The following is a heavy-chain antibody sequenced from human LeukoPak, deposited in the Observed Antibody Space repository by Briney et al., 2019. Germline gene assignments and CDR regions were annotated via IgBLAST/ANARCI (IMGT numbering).Heavy chain of an antibody. D-gene: IGHD3-9*01. CDR1: GVSISSSEW. CDR3: GKTDIYFNQIDY. J-gene: IGHJ4*02. CDR2: IHRNGRT. V-gene: IGHV4-4*02. Sequence: PSGTLSLTCAVSGVSISSSEWGIWVRQPPGQGLEWIGEIHRNGRTRYNPSLKSRVTMSIDYSKNQFSLKVSSVNAADTAIYYCGKTDIYFNQIDYWGPGSLVTVSS.